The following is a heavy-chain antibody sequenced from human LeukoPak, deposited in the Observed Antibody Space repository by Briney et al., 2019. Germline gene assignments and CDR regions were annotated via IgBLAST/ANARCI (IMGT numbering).Heavy chain of an antibody. D-gene: IGHD6-6*01. CDR2: INPNSDGT. CDR3: ARKRIAAPIDY. Sequence: GASVKVSCKASGYTFTGYYMHWVRQAPGQGLEWMGWINPNSDGTNSAQKFQGRVTMTRGTSISTVYMELSSLRPDDTAVYYCARKRIAAPIDYWGQGTLVTVSS. V-gene: IGHV1-2*02. CDR1: GYTFTGYY. J-gene: IGHJ4*02.